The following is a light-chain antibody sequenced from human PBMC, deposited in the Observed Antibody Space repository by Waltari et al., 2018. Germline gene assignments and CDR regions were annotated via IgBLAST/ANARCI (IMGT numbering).Light chain of an antibody. V-gene: IGKV4-1*01. CDR1: QSVLYSSTNKRY. CDR3: QQYYSTPWT. CDR2: WAS. J-gene: IGKJ1*01. Sequence: DIVMTQSPDSLAVSLGERAPINCNSSQSVLYSSTNKRYLAWYQQKPGQPPKLLIYWASTRESGVPDRFSGSGSGTDFSLTISSLQAEDVAVYYCQQYYSTPWTFGQGTKVEIK.